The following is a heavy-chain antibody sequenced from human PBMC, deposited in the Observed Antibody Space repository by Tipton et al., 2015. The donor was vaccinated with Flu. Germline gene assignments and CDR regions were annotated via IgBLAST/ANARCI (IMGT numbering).Heavy chain of an antibody. J-gene: IGHJ3*02. CDR1: GGSIGSYY. D-gene: IGHD3-16*01. CDR2: FYYSGST. V-gene: IGHV4-59*01. Sequence: TLSLTCTVSGGSIGSYYWSWIRQPPGKGLEWIAYFYYSGSTNYNPSLKSRVTISVDTSKNQFSLKLSSVTAADTAMYYCARDTGWGSSYASHGPHFDIWGQGTMVTVSS. CDR3: ARDTGWGSSYASHGPHFDI.